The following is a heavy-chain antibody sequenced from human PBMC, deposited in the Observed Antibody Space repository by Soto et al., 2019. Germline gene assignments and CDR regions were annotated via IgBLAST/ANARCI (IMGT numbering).Heavy chain of an antibody. J-gene: IGHJ5*02. Sequence: SVKVSCKASGFTFTSSAVQWVRQARGQRLEWIGWIVVGSGNTNYAQKFQERVTITRDMSTSTAYMELSSLRSENTAVYYCAADLGVYCSGGSCYSWGNWFDPWGQGTLVTVSS. CDR1: GFTFTSSA. CDR2: IVVGSGNT. D-gene: IGHD2-15*01. V-gene: IGHV1-58*01. CDR3: AADLGVYCSGGSCYSWGNWFDP.